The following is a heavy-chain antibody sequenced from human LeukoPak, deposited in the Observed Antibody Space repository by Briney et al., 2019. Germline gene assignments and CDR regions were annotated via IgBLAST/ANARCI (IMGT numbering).Heavy chain of an antibody. J-gene: IGHJ4*02. CDR3: ARLTGNHFDY. D-gene: IGHD1-14*01. Sequence: GGSLRLSCAASGFTLRTFAMSWVRQAPGKGLEWVSVFSSSAANIDYADSVTGRFTISRDISKNILYLQMNSLRAEDTVIYYCARLTGNHFDYWGQGTLVTVSS. V-gene: IGHV3-23*01. CDR2: FSSSAANI. CDR1: GFTLRTFA.